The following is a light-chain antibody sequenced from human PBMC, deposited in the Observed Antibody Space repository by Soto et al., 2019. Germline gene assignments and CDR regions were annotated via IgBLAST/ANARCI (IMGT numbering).Light chain of an antibody. CDR3: CSYAGSYTLV. J-gene: IGLJ2*01. Sequence: QSALTQPRSVSGSPGQSVTISCTGTSSDIGGYNFVSWYQQHPGKAPKVMIYDVGKRPSGVPDRFSGSKSGNTASLTISGLQADDEGDYYCCSYAGSYTLVFGGWTKLTVL. CDR1: SSDIGGYNF. CDR2: DVG. V-gene: IGLV2-11*01.